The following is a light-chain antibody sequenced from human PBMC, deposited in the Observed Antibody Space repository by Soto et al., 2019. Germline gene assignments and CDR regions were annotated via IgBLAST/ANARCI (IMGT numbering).Light chain of an antibody. Sequence: EIVMTQSPGTLSVSPGERATLLCRASQSVSNNLAWYQQKPGQAPRLLIYDASTRATGIPARFRGSGSGTEFTLTIISLQSEDYAVYYCHQYNKWPSFTFGPGTQVYIK. CDR1: QSVSNN. J-gene: IGKJ3*01. CDR2: DAS. V-gene: IGKV3-15*01. CDR3: HQYNKWPSFT.